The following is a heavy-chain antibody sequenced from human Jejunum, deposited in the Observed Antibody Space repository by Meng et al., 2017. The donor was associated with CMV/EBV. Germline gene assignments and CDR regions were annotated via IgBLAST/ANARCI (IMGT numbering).Heavy chain of an antibody. CDR3: ARGEDSSLDY. J-gene: IGHJ4*02. V-gene: IGHV6-1*01. CDR2: TYYRSKWYS. Sequence: HLQQQGPGLVKPPQTPSLTCAISGDSVSSNTVAWNWIRLSPSRGLEWLGRTYYRSKWYSEYTVSVRSRISITPDTSKNQFSLQLTSVTPDDTAVYYCARGEDSSLDYWGQGTLVTVSS. CDR1: GDSVSSNTVA. D-gene: IGHD6-13*01.